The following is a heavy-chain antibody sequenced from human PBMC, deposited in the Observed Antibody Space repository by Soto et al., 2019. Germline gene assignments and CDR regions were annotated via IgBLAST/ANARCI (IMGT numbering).Heavy chain of an antibody. J-gene: IGHJ6*02. D-gene: IGHD3-3*01. CDR3: ARRSTYDFWSGYYGMDG. V-gene: IGHV4-59*08. CDR2: IYDSGTA. CDR1: GGSISSYY. Sequence: SETLSLSCTVSGGSISSYYWSWIRQPPGKGLEWIGHIYDSGTANYNPSLKSRVTISVDTSKNQFSLKLSSVTAADTAVYYCARRSTYDFWSGYYGMDGWGQGNTVTVSS.